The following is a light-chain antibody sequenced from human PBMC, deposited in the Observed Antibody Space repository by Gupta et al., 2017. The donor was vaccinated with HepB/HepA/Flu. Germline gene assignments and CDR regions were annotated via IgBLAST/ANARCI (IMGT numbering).Light chain of an antibody. V-gene: IGKV3-15*01. CDR2: GAS. CDR1: QSVSSN. J-gene: IGKJ4*01. Sequence: EIVMTQSPATLSVSPGERATLSCRASQSVSSNLAWYHQKPGQAPRLLIYGASTRATGIPARCSGSGSGTEFTLTISSLQSEDFAVYYCQEYYNWPPTFGGGTKVEI. CDR3: QEYYNWPPT.